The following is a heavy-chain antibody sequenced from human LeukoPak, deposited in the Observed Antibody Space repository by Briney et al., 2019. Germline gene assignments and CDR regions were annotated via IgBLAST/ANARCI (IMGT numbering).Heavy chain of an antibody. CDR2: LYTSGST. CDR3: AGLEYSSSSGVSDAFDI. D-gene: IGHD6-6*01. Sequence: SETLSLTCTVSGGSISSYYWSWIRQPAGKGLEWLGRLYTSGSTNYNPSLKSRVTMSVDTSKNHFSLKLSSVTAADTAVYYCAGLEYSSSSGVSDAFDIWGQGTMVTVSS. V-gene: IGHV4-4*07. J-gene: IGHJ3*02. CDR1: GGSISSYY.